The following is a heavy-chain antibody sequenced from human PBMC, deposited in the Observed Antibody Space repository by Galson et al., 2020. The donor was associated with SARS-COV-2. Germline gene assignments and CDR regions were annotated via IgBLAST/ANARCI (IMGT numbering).Heavy chain of an antibody. D-gene: IGHD2-2*01. CDR1: GFTFNNYA. J-gene: IGHJ4*02. V-gene: IGHV3-30*01. CDR2: ISFDGRNK. Sequence: GESLKISCAASGFTFNNYAIHWVRQAPGKGLEWVAIISFDGRNKFYVDSVKGRFTISRDNSKNTLYLQMNSLRAEDTGVYYCARDGDPAAMDIDHWGQGTQVTVSS. CDR3: ARDGDPAAMDIDH.